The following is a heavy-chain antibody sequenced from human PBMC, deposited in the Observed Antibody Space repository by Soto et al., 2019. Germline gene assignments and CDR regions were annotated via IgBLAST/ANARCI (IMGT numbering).Heavy chain of an antibody. CDR1: GFTFSSYG. V-gene: IGHV3-30*18. D-gene: IGHD6-13*01. Sequence: GGSLSLSCAASGFTFSSYGMHWVRQAPGKGLEWVAVISYDGSNKYYADSVKGRFTISRDNSKNPLYLQMNSLRAEDTAVYYCAKDLFGSSWSYYYYGMDVWGQGTTVTVSS. CDR3: AKDLFGSSWSYYYYGMDV. J-gene: IGHJ6*02. CDR2: ISYDGSNK.